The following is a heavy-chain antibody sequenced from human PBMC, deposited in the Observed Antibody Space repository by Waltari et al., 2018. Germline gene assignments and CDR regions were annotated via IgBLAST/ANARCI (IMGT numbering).Heavy chain of an antibody. J-gene: IGHJ4*02. CDR2: IWFDGGQT. D-gene: IGHD3-10*01. V-gene: IGHV3-33*06. CDR3: AKDAFGNTYVDH. CDR1: GLGIRCVG. Sequence: QAQLVASGGGVVQPGMSLRPSCTGTGLGIRCVGMHWVRQAPGKGLEWVALIWFDGGQTYYADSVRGRFTISRDNSKNTLYLDMNSLKLNDTAIYYCAKDAFGNTYVDHWGQGTLVTVAS.